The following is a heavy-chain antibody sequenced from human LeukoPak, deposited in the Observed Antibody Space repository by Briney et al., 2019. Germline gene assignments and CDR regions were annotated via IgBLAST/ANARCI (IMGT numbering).Heavy chain of an antibody. D-gene: IGHD6-13*01. J-gene: IGHJ4*02. Sequence: SETLSLTCTVSGGSISSGTYYWSWIRQPAGKGLEWIGRIYTSGSTNYNPSLKSRVTISVDTSKNQFSLKLSSVTAADTAVYYCARAGEVGAAGLDYWGQGTLVTVSS. V-gene: IGHV4-61*02. CDR3: ARAGEVGAAGLDY. CDR2: IYTSGST. CDR1: GGSISSGTYY.